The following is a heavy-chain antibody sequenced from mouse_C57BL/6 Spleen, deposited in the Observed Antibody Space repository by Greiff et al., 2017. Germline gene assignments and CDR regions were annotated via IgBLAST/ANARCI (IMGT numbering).Heavy chain of an antibody. V-gene: IGHV2-2*01. D-gene: IGHD2-5*01. CDR3: ATPYSNYAWFAY. CDR2: LWSGGST. J-gene: IGHJ3*01. CDR1: GFSLTSYG. Sequence: QVHVKQSGPGLVQPSQSLSITCTVSGFSLTSYGVHWVRQSPGKGLEWLGALWSGGSTDYIAAFISRPSISKDNSKSQVFFKMNSLQADDTAIYYCATPYSNYAWFAYWGQGTLVTVSA.